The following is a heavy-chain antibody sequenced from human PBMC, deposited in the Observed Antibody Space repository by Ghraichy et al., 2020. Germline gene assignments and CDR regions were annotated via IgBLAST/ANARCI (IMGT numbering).Heavy chain of an antibody. D-gene: IGHD6-19*01. CDR2: MNPNSGNT. CDR1: GYTFTSYD. CDR3: ARDIAVAGDYYGMDV. V-gene: IGHV1-8*01. J-gene: IGHJ6*02. Sequence: ASVTVSCKASGYTFTSYDINWARQATGQGLEWMGWMNPNSGNTGYAQKFQGRVTMTRNTSISTAYMELSSLRSEDMAVYYCARDIAVAGDYYGMDVWGQGTTVTVSS.